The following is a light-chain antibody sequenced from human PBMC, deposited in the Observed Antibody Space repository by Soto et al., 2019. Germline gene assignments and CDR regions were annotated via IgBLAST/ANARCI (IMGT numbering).Light chain of an antibody. CDR1: QSVGSSY. CDR2: GAS. CDR3: QQYGSSPWT. Sequence: EIVLTQFPGTLSLSPGERATLSCRASQSVGSSYLAWYQQKPGQAPRLLVYGASSRVTGIPDRFSGSGSGTDLTLSLSRLEPEDFALYYSQQYGSSPWTFGQGTKVEIK. J-gene: IGKJ1*01. V-gene: IGKV3-20*01.